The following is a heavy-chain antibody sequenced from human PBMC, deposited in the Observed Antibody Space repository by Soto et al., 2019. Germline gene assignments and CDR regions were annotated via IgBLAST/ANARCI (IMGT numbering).Heavy chain of an antibody. CDR3: VRDPPGSGLDFDS. CDR2: IFYSGTT. Sequence: SETLSLTCTVSGGSISSSSYYWGWIRQPPGKGLEWIGSIFYSGTTYYNPSLKSRVTISVDTSKNQFSLKLSSVTAADTAVYYCVRDPPGSGLDFDSWGPGTLVTVSS. V-gene: IGHV4-39*02. CDR1: GGSISSSSYY. D-gene: IGHD6-19*01. J-gene: IGHJ4*02.